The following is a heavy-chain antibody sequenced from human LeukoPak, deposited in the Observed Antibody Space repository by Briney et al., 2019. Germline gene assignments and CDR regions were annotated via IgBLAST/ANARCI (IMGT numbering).Heavy chain of an antibody. CDR2: ISAYDGNT. D-gene: IGHD6-13*01. V-gene: IGHV1-18*01. Sequence: GASVKVSCKASGGTFSSYGISWVRQAPGQGLEWMGWISAYDGNTNYAQKFQGRVTMTEDTSTDTAYMELSSLRSEDTAVYYCATRRRDGYSSSWYYFDYWGQGTLVTVSS. CDR3: ATRRRDGYSSSWYYFDY. CDR1: GGTFSSYG. J-gene: IGHJ4*02.